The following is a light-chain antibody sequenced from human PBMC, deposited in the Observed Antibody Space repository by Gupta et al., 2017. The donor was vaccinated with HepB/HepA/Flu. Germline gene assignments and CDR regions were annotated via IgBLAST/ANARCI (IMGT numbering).Light chain of an antibody. CDR2: GNS. V-gene: IGLV1-40*01. Sequence: HSTGTQPPSVSGAPGQRVTISCTGSSSNIGAGYDVHWYQQLPGTAPKLLIYGNSNRPSGVPDRFSGSKSGTSASLAITGLQAEEEADYYCQSYDSSMSGVVFGGGTKLTVL. CDR3: QSYDSSMSGVV. J-gene: IGLJ2*01. CDR1: SSNIGAGYD.